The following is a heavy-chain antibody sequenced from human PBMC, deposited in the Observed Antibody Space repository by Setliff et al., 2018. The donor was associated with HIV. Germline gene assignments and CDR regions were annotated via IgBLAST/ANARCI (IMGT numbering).Heavy chain of an antibody. CDR1: GGSFTNYF. V-gene: IGHV4-34*01. CDR3: ARGAIAVAGISYYYYGMDV. D-gene: IGHD6-19*01. J-gene: IGHJ6*02. Sequence: SETLSLTCAVYGGSFTNYFWSWIRQPPGQGLEWIGETSHSGSTNYNPSLKSRVTISVDTSKNQFSLKLSSVTAADTAVYYCARGAIAVAGISYYYYGMDVWGQGTTVTVS. CDR2: TSHSGST.